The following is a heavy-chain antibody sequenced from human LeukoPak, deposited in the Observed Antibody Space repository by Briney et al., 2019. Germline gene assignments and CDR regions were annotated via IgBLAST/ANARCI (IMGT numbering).Heavy chain of an antibody. CDR1: GYTFTSYD. CDR3: ARAAPGGLSSGWYDY. J-gene: IGHJ4*02. V-gene: IGHV1-8*01. D-gene: IGHD6-19*01. CDR2: MNPNSGNT. Sequence: ASVKVSCKASGYTFTSYDINWVRQATEQGLEWMGWMNPNSGNTGYAQKFQGRVTMTRNTSISTAYMELSSLRSEDTAVYYCARAAPGGLSSGWYDYWGQGTLVTVSS.